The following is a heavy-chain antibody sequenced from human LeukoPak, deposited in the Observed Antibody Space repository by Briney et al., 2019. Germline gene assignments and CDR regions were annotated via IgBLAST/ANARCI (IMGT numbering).Heavy chain of an antibody. J-gene: IGHJ5*02. Sequence: SETLSLTCAVYGGSFSGYYWSWIRQPPGKGLEWIGEINHSGSTNYNPSLKSRVTISVDTSKNLFSLKLSSVTAADTAVYYCAISDLIAAAGTAAWFDPWGQGTLVTVSS. V-gene: IGHV4-34*01. D-gene: IGHD6-13*01. CDR2: INHSGST. CDR1: GGSFSGYY. CDR3: AISDLIAAAGTAAWFDP.